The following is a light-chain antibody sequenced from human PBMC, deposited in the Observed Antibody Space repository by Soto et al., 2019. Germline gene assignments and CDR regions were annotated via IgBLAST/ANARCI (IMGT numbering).Light chain of an antibody. CDR2: GAS. J-gene: IGKJ5*01. CDR3: QHHGTSSTT. Sequence: EIVFTQSPCCLSFSPGYRLTLTGRASQTVSSSYLAWYQQKPGQAPRLLIFGASTRATGIPDRFSGGGSGTDFTLTISRLEADDFAVYYCQHHGTSSTTFGQGTRLEIK. V-gene: IGKV3-20*01. CDR1: QTVSSSY.